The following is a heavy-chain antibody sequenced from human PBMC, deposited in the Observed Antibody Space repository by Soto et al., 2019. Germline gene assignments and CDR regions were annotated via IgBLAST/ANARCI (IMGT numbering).Heavy chain of an antibody. V-gene: IGHV1-69*08. Sequence: QVQLVQSGAEVKKPGSSVKVSCKASGGTFSSYTISWVRQAPGQGLEWMGRIIPILGIANYAQKFQGRVTITADKSTSTAYMELSSLRSEDTAVYYCARDLSWGVIDYWGQGTLVTVSS. J-gene: IGHJ4*02. D-gene: IGHD3-16*01. CDR2: IIPILGIA. CDR1: GGTFSSYT. CDR3: ARDLSWGVIDY.